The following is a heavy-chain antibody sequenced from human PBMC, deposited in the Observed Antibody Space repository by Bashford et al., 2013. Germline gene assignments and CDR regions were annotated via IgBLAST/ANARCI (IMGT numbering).Heavy chain of an antibody. V-gene: IGHV4-61*01. CDR2: LSQWQH. CDR3: AGSYLNSGWPDY. J-gene: IGHJ4*02. D-gene: IGHD6-19*01. CDR1: GGAVSSSPYC. Sequence: SETLSLTCTVSGGAVSSSPYCWSWIRQPPREGTGVDWSDLSQWQHQLQPSLKSRVTMSIDTSKKQFSLKLSSVAAADTAVYYCAGSYLNSGWPDYWGQGTLVTVSS.